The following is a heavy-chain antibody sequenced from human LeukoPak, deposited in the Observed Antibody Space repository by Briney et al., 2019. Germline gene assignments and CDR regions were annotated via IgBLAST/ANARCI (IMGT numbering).Heavy chain of an antibody. CDR1: GGTFSSYA. D-gene: IGHD5-12*01. CDR3: AKSGYSGYANYYYYYMDV. V-gene: IGHV1-69*05. J-gene: IGHJ6*03. CDR2: IIPIFGTA. Sequence: SVEVSCKASGGTFSSYAISWVRQAPGQGLEWMGRIIPIFGTANYAQKFQGRVTITTDESTSTAYMELSSLRSEDTAVYYCAKSGYSGYANYYYYYMDVWGKGTTVTVSS.